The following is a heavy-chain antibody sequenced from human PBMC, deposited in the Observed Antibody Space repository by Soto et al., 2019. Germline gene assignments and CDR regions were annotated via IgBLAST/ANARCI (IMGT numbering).Heavy chain of an antibody. CDR1: GFTFSSYE. CDR2: ISSSGSGGST. J-gene: IGHJ4*02. V-gene: IGHV3-23*04. CDR3: AKGLITMVRGVIGFDY. D-gene: IGHD3-10*01. Sequence: EVQLVESGGDLVQPGGSLRLSCAASGFTFSSYEMNWVRQAPGKGLEWVSFISSSGSGGSTYYADSVKGRFTISRDNSKNTLYLQMNSLRAEDTAVYYCAKGLITMVRGVIGFDYWGQGTLVTVSS.